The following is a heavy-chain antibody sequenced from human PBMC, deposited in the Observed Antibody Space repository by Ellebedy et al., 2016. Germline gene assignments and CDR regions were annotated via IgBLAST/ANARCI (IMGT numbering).Heavy chain of an antibody. CDR1: GFTFSSYS. Sequence: GESLKISCAASGFTFSSYSMNWVRQAPGKGLEWVSSISYSSSHIYYADSVKGRFTISRDNAKNSLYLQMNSLRVEDTAVYYCAKVNFEGATLYYYYMDVWGKGTTVTVSS. V-gene: IGHV3-21*01. CDR2: ISYSSSHI. D-gene: IGHD1-26*01. CDR3: AKVNFEGATLYYYYMDV. J-gene: IGHJ6*03.